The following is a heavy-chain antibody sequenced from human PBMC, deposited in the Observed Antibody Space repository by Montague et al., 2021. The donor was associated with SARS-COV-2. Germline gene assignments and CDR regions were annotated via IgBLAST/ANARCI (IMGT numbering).Heavy chain of an antibody. CDR3: ALETPMVTFLA. V-gene: IGHV2-70*11. J-gene: IGHJ5*02. CDR1: GFSLSTSGMC. Sequence: PVLVKPTQTLTLTCTFSGFSLSTSGMCVSWIRQPPGKALEWLARIDWDDDKYYSTSLKTSLTISKDTSKNQMVLTMTNMDPVDTATYYCALETPMVTFLAWGQGTLVTVSS. CDR2: IDWDDDK. D-gene: IGHD5-18*01.